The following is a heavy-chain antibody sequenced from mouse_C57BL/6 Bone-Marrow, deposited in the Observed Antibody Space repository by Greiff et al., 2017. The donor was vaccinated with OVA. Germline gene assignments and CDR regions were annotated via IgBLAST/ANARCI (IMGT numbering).Heavy chain of an antibody. V-gene: IGHV1-64*01. CDR2: IHPNSGST. CDR3: ASRGFGGYYLYYFDY. Sequence: QVQLQQSGAELVKPGASVKLSCKASGYTFTSYWMHWVKQRPGQGLEWIGMIHPNSGSTNYNEKFKSKATLTVDKSSSTAYMQLSSLTSEDSAVYYCASRGFGGYYLYYFDYWGQGTTLTVSS. D-gene: IGHD2-3*01. J-gene: IGHJ2*01. CDR1: GYTFTSYW.